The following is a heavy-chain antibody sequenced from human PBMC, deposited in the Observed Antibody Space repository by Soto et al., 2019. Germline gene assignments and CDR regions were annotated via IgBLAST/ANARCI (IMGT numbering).Heavy chain of an antibody. CDR3: ARDIGGYYDSSSYAN. CDR1: GGSISPYY. J-gene: IGHJ4*02. CDR2: IYYSGST. V-gene: IGHV4-59*01. D-gene: IGHD3-22*01. Sequence: QVQLQESGPRLVKPSETLSLTCTVSGGSISPYYWSWIRQPPGRGLEWIGYIYYSGSTNYNPSLKSRVTISVDTSKNQFPLKLSSVTAADTAVYYCARDIGGYYDSSSYANWGQGTLVTVSS.